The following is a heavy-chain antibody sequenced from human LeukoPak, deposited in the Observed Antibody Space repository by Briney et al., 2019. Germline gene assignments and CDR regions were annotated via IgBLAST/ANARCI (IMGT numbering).Heavy chain of an antibody. CDR2: IYSGGNT. J-gene: IGHJ4*02. Sequence: GGSLRLSCAASGFTVSSNYMSWVRQAPGKGLEWVSVIYSGGNTYYADSVKGRFTISRDNAKNSLYLQMNSLRAEDTALYYCARGFDGNFDYWGQGTLVTVSP. CDR1: GFTVSSNY. CDR3: ARGFDGNFDY. V-gene: IGHV3-53*01. D-gene: IGHD3-9*01.